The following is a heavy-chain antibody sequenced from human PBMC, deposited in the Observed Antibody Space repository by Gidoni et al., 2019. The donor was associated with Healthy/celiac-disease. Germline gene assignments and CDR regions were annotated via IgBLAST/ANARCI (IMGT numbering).Heavy chain of an antibody. CDR1: GGSISSSRYY. J-gene: IGHJ4*02. CDR3: ARGATIFGVVIIGDYFDY. CDR2: IYYSGST. D-gene: IGHD3-3*01. V-gene: IGHV4-39*07. Sequence: QLQLQESGPGLVKPSETLSLTCTVSGGSISSSRYYWGWIRQPPGKGLEWIGSIYYSGSTYYNPSLKSRVTISVDTSKNQFSLKLSSVTAADTAVYYCARGATIFGVVIIGDYFDYWGQGTLVTVSS.